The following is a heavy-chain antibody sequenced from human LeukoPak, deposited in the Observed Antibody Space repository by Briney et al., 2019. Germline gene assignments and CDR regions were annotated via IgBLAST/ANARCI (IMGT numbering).Heavy chain of an antibody. CDR2: ISSSSSTI. J-gene: IGHJ6*02. V-gene: IGHV3-48*01. Sequence: GGSLRLSCAASGFTFSSYSMNWVRQAPGKGLEWVSYISSSSSTIYYADSVKGRFTISRDNAKNSLYLQMSSLRAEDTAVYYCARIVVVPAAMLNYYYYYGMDVWGQGTTVTVSS. CDR3: ARIVVVPAAMLNYYYYYGMDV. D-gene: IGHD2-2*01. CDR1: GFTFSSYS.